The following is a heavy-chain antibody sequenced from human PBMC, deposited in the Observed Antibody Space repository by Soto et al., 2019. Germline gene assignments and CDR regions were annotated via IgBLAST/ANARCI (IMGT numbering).Heavy chain of an antibody. J-gene: IGHJ4*02. CDR3: ARGSDGYNFGAVY. Sequence: QVQLVQSGAEVKEPGSSVKVSCKASGGGNLRDYRTTWVRRAPGQGLEWMGGIIPKLGSANYAQYFQGRDTITADESTNTVYMELRRLRSDDTAVYYCARGSDGYNFGAVYWGQGTPVTVSS. CDR2: IIPKLGSA. CDR1: GGGNLRDYR. V-gene: IGHV1-69*01. D-gene: IGHD5-12*01.